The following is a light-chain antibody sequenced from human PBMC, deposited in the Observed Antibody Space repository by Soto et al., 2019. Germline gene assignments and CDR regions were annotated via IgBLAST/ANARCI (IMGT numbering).Light chain of an antibody. J-gene: IGLJ2*01. V-gene: IGLV1-44*01. CDR2: NGN. Sequence: QSVLTQPPSASGTPGQWVTVSCSGSSSDIGTNTVHWYQHLPGTAPKLLIYNGNQRPSGVPDRFSGSKSGTSAFLAISGLQSADEADYYCAAWDDSLNGPVFGAGTKLTVL. CDR1: SSDIGTNT. CDR3: AAWDDSLNGPV.